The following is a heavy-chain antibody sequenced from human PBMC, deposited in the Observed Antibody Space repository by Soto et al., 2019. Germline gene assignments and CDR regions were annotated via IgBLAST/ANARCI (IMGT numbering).Heavy chain of an antibody. J-gene: IGHJ3*02. CDR3: ARVVPYYDMLTGPHDAFDI. CDR2: ISAYNGNT. V-gene: IGHV1-18*01. D-gene: IGHD3-9*01. CDR1: GYTFTSYG. Sequence: ASVKVSFKASGYTFTSYGISWVRQAPGQGLEWMGWISAYNGNTNYAQKLQGRVTMTTDTSTSTAYMELRSLRSDDTAVYYCARVVPYYDMLTGPHDAFDIWGQGTMVTVSS.